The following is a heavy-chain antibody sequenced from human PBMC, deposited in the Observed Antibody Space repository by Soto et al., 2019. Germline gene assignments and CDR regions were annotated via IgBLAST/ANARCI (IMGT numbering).Heavy chain of an antibody. CDR3: ARDRRITIFGVVIADAFDI. J-gene: IGHJ3*02. V-gene: IGHV3-33*01. CDR2: IWYDGSNK. D-gene: IGHD3-3*01. CDR1: GFTFSSYG. Sequence: GGSLRLSCAASGFTFSSYGMHWVRQAPGKGLEWVAVIWYDGSNKYCADSVKGRFTISRDNSKNTLYLQMNSLRAEDTAVYYCARDRRITIFGVVIADAFDIWGQGTMVTVSS.